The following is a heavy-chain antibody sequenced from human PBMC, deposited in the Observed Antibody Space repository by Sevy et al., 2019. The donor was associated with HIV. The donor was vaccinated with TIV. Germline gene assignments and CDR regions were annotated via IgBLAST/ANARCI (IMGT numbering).Heavy chain of an antibody. CDR2: ISITGGST. V-gene: IGHV3-23*01. CDR3: AKDRVSGTYYTGDFDY. J-gene: IGHJ4*02. D-gene: IGHD3-10*01. Sequence: GGSLRLSCAASGFTFSSYAMHWVRQAPGKGLEWVSVISITGGSTYYADSVKGRFTISRDNSKNTLYLQMNTLRAEDTAVYYCAKDRVSGTYYTGDFDYWGQGTLVTVSS. CDR1: GFTFSSYA.